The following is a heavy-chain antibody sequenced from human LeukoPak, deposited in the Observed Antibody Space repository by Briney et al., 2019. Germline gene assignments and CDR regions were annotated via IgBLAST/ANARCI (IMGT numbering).Heavy chain of an antibody. J-gene: IGHJ4*02. D-gene: IGHD6-13*01. CDR2: ISSSSSTI. CDR3: ARDSSPDS. CDR1: GFTFSTYS. Sequence: GGSLRLSCAASGFTFSTYSMNWVRQAPGKGLEWISYISSSSSTIYYADSVKGRFTISRDNAKNSLYLQMNNLRAEDTAVYYCARDSSPDSWGQGTLVTVSS. V-gene: IGHV3-48*01.